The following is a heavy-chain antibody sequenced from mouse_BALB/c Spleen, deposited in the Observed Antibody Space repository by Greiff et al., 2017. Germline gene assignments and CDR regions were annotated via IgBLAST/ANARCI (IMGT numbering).Heavy chain of an antibody. CDR3: ASTMITGGFAY. V-gene: IGHV1-7*01. CDR1: GYTFTSYW. CDR2: INPSTGYT. J-gene: IGHJ3*01. Sequence: QVQLQQSGAELAKPGASVKMSCKASGYTFTSYWMHWVKQRPGQGLEWIGYINPSTGYTEYNQKFKDKATLTADKSSSTAYMQLSSLTSEDSAVYYCASTMITGGFAYWGQGTLVTVSA. D-gene: IGHD2-4*01.